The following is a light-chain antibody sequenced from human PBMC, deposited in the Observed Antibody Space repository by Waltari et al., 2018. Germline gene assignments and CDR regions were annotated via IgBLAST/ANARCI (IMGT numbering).Light chain of an antibody. J-gene: IGLJ1*01. CDR3: SSYTSSDSYV. Sequence: QSALTQPASVSGSPGQSITISCTGTGSDIGGYNYVSWYQQHPGKAPKLMLYDVTFRPSGISSRFSGSKSGNTASLTISGLQAEDEADYYCSSYTSSDSYVFGAGTRVTVL. CDR2: DVT. CDR1: GSDIGGYNY. V-gene: IGLV2-14*03.